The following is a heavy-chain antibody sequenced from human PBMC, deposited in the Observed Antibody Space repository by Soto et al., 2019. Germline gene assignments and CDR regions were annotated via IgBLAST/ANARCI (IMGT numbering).Heavy chain of an antibody. J-gene: IGHJ4*02. CDR3: ARREIQGPIDY. D-gene: IGHD1-26*01. CDR1: GYSISSSNW. Sequence: QVQLQESGPGLVKPSDTLSLTCAVSGYSISSSNWWGWIRQPPGKGLEWIGYIYYSGTTYYTPSLKSRVTMSVDEATNQFSRTMTSVTAVDTVLYYCARREIQGPIDYWGQGTLVTFSS. V-gene: IGHV4-28*01. CDR2: IYYSGTT.